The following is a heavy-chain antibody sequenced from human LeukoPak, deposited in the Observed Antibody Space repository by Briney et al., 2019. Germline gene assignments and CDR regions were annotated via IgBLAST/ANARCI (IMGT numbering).Heavy chain of an antibody. D-gene: IGHD6-13*01. V-gene: IGHV3-33*01. CDR3: ARDMGRAWYGPPDY. Sequence: TGGSLRLSCAASGFIFSNYGMHWVRQAPGKRLEWVAVIWNDGSETFHADSVKGRFRIARDNSKNTLYLQMNSLRAEDTAVYFCARDMGRAWYGPPDYWGPGTLVTVSS. J-gene: IGHJ4*02. CDR1: GFIFSNYG. CDR2: IWNDGSET.